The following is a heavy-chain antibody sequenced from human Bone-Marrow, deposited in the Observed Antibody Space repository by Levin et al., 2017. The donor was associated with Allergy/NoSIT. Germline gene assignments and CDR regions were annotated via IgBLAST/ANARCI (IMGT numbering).Heavy chain of an antibody. D-gene: IGHD1-26*01. CDR3: ASGDVAIVGPTFDI. J-gene: IGHJ3*02. Sequence: GESLKISCAASGFTFSGFSFNWVRQPPGKGLEWISYITGSSSTIYYADSVRGRFTISRDNAKNSLYLQLNNLRAEDTAVYYCASGDVAIVGPTFDIWGQGTMVTVSA. V-gene: IGHV3-48*01. CDR1: GFTFSGFS. CDR2: ITGSSSTI.